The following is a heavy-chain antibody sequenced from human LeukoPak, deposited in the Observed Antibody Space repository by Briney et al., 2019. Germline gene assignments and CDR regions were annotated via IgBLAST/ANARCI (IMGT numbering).Heavy chain of an antibody. Sequence: GRSLRLSCAASGFTFSNFAMYWVRQAPGKGLEWVAFISYHGSDKYYADSVKGRFTISRDNSKNTLYLQMNSLRAEDTAVYYCAKTRPLDSSSWSHGDYWGQGTLVTVSS. CDR3: AKTRPLDSSSWSHGDY. D-gene: IGHD6-13*01. CDR1: GFTFSNFA. CDR2: ISYHGSDK. J-gene: IGHJ4*02. V-gene: IGHV3-30*04.